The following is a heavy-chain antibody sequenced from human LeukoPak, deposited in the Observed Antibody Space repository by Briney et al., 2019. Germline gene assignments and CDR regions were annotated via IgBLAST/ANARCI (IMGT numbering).Heavy chain of an antibody. CDR3: ATGGYDFWSGYPHWFDP. V-gene: IGHV4-59*01. CDR1: GGSISNYY. Sequence: SETLSLTCTVSGGSISNYYWSWIQQPPGKGLEWIGYIYYSGSTNYNPSLKSRVSISVDTSKNQFSLKLSSVTAADTAVYYCATGGYDFWSGYPHWFDPWGQGTLVTVSS. J-gene: IGHJ5*02. CDR2: IYYSGST. D-gene: IGHD3-3*01.